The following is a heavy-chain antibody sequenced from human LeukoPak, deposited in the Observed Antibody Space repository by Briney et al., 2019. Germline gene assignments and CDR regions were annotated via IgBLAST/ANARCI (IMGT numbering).Heavy chain of an antibody. J-gene: IGHJ6*03. Sequence: SETLSLTCAAYGGSFSGYYWSWIRQPPGKGLEWIGEINHSGSTNYNPSLKSRVTISVDTSKNQFSLKLSSVTAADMAVYYCARSPGYMDVWGKGTTVTVSS. CDR2: INHSGST. CDR1: GGSFSGYY. V-gene: IGHV4-34*01. CDR3: ARSPGYMDV.